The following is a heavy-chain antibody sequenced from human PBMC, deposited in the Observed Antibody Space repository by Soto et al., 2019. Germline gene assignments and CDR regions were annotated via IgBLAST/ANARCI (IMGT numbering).Heavy chain of an antibody. CDR2: ISWDGGST. CDR3: AKDAGCLDVSSRGVDY. CDR1: GFTFDDYT. D-gene: IGHD3-10*01. V-gene: IGHV3-43*01. J-gene: IGHJ4*02. Sequence: EVQLVESGGVVVQPGGSLRLSCAASGFTFDDYTMHWFRQAPGKGLEWVSLISWDGGSTYYADSVKGRFTISRDNSKNSLYLQMNSLRTEDTDLYYCAKDAGCLDVSSRGVDYWGQGTLVTVSS.